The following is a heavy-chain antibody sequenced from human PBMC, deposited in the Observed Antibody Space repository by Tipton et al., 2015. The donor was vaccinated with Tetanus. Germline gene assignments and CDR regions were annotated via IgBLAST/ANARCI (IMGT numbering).Heavy chain of an antibody. CDR2: INHSGST. CDR3: ARLGYDLLTGYHYDY. J-gene: IGHJ4*02. Sequence: LRLSCAVYGGSFSGYYWSWIRQPPGKGLEWIGEINHSGSTNYNPSLKSRVTISVDTSKNQFSLKLSSVTAADTAVYYCARLGYDLLTGYHYDYWGQGTLVTVSS. V-gene: IGHV4-34*01. D-gene: IGHD3-9*01. CDR1: GGSFSGYY.